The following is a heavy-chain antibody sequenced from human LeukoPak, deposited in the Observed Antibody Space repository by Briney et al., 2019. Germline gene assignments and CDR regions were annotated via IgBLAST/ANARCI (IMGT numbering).Heavy chain of an antibody. Sequence: GGSLRLSCAASGFTFSSNWMHWVRQAPGKGLVWVSRINEDGSTTNYADSVKGRSTIFRDNAKNTLYLQMNSLRAEATAVYYCVRDLGGRSGHWGQGTLVTVSS. J-gene: IGHJ4*02. CDR1: GFTFSSNW. CDR3: VRDLGGRSGH. CDR2: INEDGSTT. D-gene: IGHD1-26*01. V-gene: IGHV3-74*01.